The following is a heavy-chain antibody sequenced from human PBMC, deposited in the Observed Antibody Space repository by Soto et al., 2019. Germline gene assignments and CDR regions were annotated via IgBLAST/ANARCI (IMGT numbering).Heavy chain of an antibody. CDR1: GFTFSSYW. Sequence: GSLRLSCAASGFTFSSYWMHWVRQAPGKGLVWVSRINSDGSSTSYADSVKGRFTISRDNAKNTLYLQMNSLRAEDTAVYYCARVGSIAARPGYYYYMDVWGKGTTVTVSS. J-gene: IGHJ6*03. CDR3: ARVGSIAARPGYYYYMDV. CDR2: INSDGSST. D-gene: IGHD6-6*01. V-gene: IGHV3-74*01.